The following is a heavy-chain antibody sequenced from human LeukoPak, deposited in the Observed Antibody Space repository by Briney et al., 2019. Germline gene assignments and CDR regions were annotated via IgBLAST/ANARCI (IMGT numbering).Heavy chain of an antibody. CDR2: IYASGNS. J-gene: IGHJ4*02. D-gene: IGHD1-7*01. Sequence: SVTLSLTCSVSGYSISSGYYWGWIRQPPGKGLEWLGSIYASGNSHYSPSLRSRVAISIDTSKNQFSLWLSSVTAADTAVYYCARLNWNYPEYWGQGALVTVSS. V-gene: IGHV4-38-2*02. CDR1: GYSISSGYY. CDR3: ARLNWNYPEY.